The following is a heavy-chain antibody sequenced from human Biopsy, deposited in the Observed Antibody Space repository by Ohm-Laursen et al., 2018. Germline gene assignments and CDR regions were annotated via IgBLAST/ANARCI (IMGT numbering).Heavy chain of an antibody. CDR3: ARGPHSGSHSCFDY. J-gene: IGHJ4*02. CDR2: IIPMFGKA. CDR1: GGAFINYA. V-gene: IGHV1-69*01. Sequence: SSVKVSCKASGGAFINYAISWVRQAPGQGLEWMVGIIPMFGKANYAQMFQGRVTISADESTSTSYMELSSLTTEDTAIYYCARGPHSGSHSCFDYWGRGTLVTVSS. D-gene: IGHD1-26*01.